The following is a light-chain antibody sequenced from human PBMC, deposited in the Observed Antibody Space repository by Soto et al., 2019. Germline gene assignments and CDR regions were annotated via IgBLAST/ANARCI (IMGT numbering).Light chain of an antibody. CDR3: QSYDSSLSGL. Sequence: QSVLTQPPSGSGAPGQRVTISCTGSSSNIGAGYDVHWYQQLPGTAPKLLIYGNSNRPSGVPDRFSGSKSGTSASLAITGLQAEDEADYYCQSYDSSLSGLFGGGTKVTVL. J-gene: IGLJ2*01. CDR2: GNS. CDR1: SSNIGAGYD. V-gene: IGLV1-40*01.